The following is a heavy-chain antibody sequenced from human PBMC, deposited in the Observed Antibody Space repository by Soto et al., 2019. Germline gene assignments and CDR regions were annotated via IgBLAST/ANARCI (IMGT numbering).Heavy chain of an antibody. CDR3: ARDTAVAGVSYDAFDI. D-gene: IGHD6-19*01. J-gene: IGHJ3*02. Sequence: QVQLVQSGAEVKKPGASVKVSCKASGYTFTSYGISWVRQAPGQGLEWMGWISAYNGNTNYAQKLQGRVTMTTDTCTSTAYMERRSLRSDDTAVYYCARDTAVAGVSYDAFDIWGQGTMVTVSS. CDR1: GYTFTSYG. V-gene: IGHV1-18*01. CDR2: ISAYNGNT.